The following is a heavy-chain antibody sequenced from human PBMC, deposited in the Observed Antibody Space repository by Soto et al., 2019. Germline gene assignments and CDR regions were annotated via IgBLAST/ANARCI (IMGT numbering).Heavy chain of an antibody. CDR2: IYYSGST. CDR1: GGSVSSGRYY. Sequence: SETMSLTCTVSGGSVSSGRYYWSWIRQPPGKGLEWIGYIYYSGSTNYNPSLKSRVTISVDTSKNQFSLKLSSVTAADTAVYYCARDIGGYSYGIDYWGQGTLVTVSS. D-gene: IGHD5-18*01. CDR3: ARDIGGYSYGIDY. J-gene: IGHJ4*02. V-gene: IGHV4-61*01.